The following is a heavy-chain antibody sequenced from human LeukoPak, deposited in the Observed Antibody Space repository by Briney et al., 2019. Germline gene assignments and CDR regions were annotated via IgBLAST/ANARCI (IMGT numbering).Heavy chain of an antibody. J-gene: IGHJ5*02. CDR2: INSDGSST. CDR1: GFTFSSYW. D-gene: IGHD3-3*01. Sequence: GGSLRLSCAASGFTFSSYWMHWVRQAPGKGLVWVSRINSDGSSTSYADSVKGRFTISRDNAKNTLYLQMNSLRADDTAVYYCARSRYDFWSAGHNWFDPWGQGTLVTVSS. CDR3: ARSRYDFWSAGHNWFDP. V-gene: IGHV3-74*01.